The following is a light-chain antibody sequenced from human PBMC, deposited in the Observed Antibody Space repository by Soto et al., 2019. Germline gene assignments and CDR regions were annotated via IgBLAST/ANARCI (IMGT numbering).Light chain of an antibody. J-gene: IGLJ1*01. Sequence: QSVLTQPPSASGTPGQRVTISCSGSSSNIGSNTVNWYQQLPGTAPKLLIYSNNQRPSGVPDRFSGSKSGTSASLAISGLQSEDEADYYCNSYTSLSIVRAVFGTGTKVTVL. CDR3: NSYTSLSIVRAV. CDR1: SSNIGSNT. CDR2: SNN. V-gene: IGLV1-44*01.